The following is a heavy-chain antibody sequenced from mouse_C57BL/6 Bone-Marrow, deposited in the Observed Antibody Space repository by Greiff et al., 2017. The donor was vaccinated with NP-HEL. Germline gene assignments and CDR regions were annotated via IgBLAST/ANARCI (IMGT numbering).Heavy chain of an antibody. CDR2: IDPNSGGN. CDR3: AREGIYYDYGYMDY. D-gene: IGHD2-4*01. Sequence: QVQLQQPGAEFVKPGASVKLSCKASGYTFTSYWMHWVKQRPGLGLEWIGRIDPNSGGNKYNEKFKSKAKLTVDKPSSTAYMQLSSLTSEDSAVYYCAREGIYYDYGYMDYWGQGTSVTVSS. V-gene: IGHV1-72*01. J-gene: IGHJ4*01. CDR1: GYTFTSYW.